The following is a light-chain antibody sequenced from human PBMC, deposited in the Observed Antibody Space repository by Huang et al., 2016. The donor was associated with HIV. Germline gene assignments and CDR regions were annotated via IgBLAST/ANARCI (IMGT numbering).Light chain of an antibody. Sequence: DIVMTQSPLSLPVTPGEPASISCKSSQSLLLSNGYNYLDWYLQKPGQSPQLLISLGSNRASGVPDRFSGSGSGTDFTLKISRVEAEDVGVYYCMQALETPITFGQGTRLEIK. CDR3: MQALETPIT. V-gene: IGKV2-28*01. CDR1: QSLLLSNGYNY. CDR2: LGS. J-gene: IGKJ5*01.